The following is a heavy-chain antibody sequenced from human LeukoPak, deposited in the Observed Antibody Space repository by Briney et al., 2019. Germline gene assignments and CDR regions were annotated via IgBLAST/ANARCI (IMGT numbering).Heavy chain of an antibody. CDR2: ISGSGDST. D-gene: IGHD6-13*01. CDR1: GFTFRSYA. V-gene: IGHV3-23*01. Sequence: GGSLRLSCAASGFTFRSYAMSWVRQAPGKGLEWVSVISGSGDSTYYADSVKGRFTISRDNSKNTLYLQMNSLRAEDTAVYYCAKVSAAAGTSSWFDPWGQGTLVTVSS. CDR3: AKVSAAAGTSSWFDP. J-gene: IGHJ5*02.